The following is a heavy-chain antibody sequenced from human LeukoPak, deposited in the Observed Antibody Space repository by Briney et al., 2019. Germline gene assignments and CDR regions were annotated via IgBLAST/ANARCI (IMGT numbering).Heavy chain of an antibody. CDR2: IYYSGTT. J-gene: IGHJ4*02. CDR1: GGSFSGYY. V-gene: IGHV4-31*11. D-gene: IGHD3-10*01. Sequence: SETLSLTCAVYGGSFSGYYWSWIRQHPGKGLEWIGYIYYSGTTYYNPSLKSRVTISVDTSKNQFSLKLISVTAADTAVYYCAGWFGELLYRYWGQGTLVTVSS. CDR3: AGWFGELLYRY.